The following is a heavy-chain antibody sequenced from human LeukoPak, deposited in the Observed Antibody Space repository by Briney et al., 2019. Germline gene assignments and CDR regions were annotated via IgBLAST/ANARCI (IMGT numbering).Heavy chain of an antibody. V-gene: IGHV4-59*01. CDR3: ARVSDAAGTEY. CDR1: GGSLSSYY. D-gene: IGHD6-13*01. CDR2: IYYSGST. J-gene: IGHJ4*02. Sequence: SETLSLTCTVSGGSLSSYYWSWIRQPPGKGLEWIGYIYYSGSTNYNPSLESRVTISVDTSKNQFSLKLSSVTAADTAVYYCARVSDAAGTEYWGQGTLVTVSS.